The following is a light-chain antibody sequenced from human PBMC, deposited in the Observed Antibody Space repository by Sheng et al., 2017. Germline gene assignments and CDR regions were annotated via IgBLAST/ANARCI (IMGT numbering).Light chain of an antibody. J-gene: IGKJ1*01. Sequence: EIVLTQSPGTLSLSPGARGTLSCRASQSISYSYLAWYQQRPGQPPRLLIYGAFTRATGIPDRFSGSGSGTEFTLTISSLQSEDFAVYCCQQYNNWPGAFGQGTKVEYK. CDR1: QSISYSY. V-gene: IGKV3D-15*01. CDR3: QQYNNWPGA. CDR2: GAF.